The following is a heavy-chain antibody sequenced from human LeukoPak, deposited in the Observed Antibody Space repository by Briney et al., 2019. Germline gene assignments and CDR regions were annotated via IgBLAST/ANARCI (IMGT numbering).Heavy chain of an antibody. J-gene: IGHJ3*02. V-gene: IGHV3-7*01. Sequence: GDSLRLSCAASGFTFTKYWMTWVRQAPGKGLEWVGNIKQDGSDKNYMDSVKGRFTISRDNTKNSVYLQMSSLRAEDTAVYYCARAMRRAAMGAFDIWGQGTMVTVSS. CDR3: ARAMRRAAMGAFDI. CDR2: IKQDGSDK. D-gene: IGHD2-2*01. CDR1: GFTFTKYW.